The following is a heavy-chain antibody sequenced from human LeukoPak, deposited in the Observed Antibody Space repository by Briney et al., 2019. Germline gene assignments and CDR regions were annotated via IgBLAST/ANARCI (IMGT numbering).Heavy chain of an antibody. CDR3: ARQPRAIAVAGNFDY. Sequence: SETLSLTCTVSGGSISSGSYFWDWIRQPPGKGLEWIGSIYYSGSTYYNPSLKSRVTISVDTSNNQFSLKLSSVTAADTAVYYCARQPRAIAVAGNFDYWGQGTLVTVSS. V-gene: IGHV4-39*01. CDR1: GGSISSGSYF. D-gene: IGHD6-19*01. J-gene: IGHJ4*02. CDR2: IYYSGST.